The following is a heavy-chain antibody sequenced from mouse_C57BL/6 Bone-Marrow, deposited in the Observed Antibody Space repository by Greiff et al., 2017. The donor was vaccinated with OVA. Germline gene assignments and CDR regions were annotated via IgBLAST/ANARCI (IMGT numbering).Heavy chain of an antibody. CDR2: ISDGGSYT. D-gene: IGHD1-1*01. V-gene: IGHV5-4*01. J-gene: IGHJ4*01. CDR3: ARGGYYGSHYYAMDY. CDR1: GFTFSSYA. Sequence: EVQRVESGGGLVKPGGSLKLSCAASGFTFSSYAMSWVRQTPEKRLEWVATISDGGSYTYYPDNVKGRFTISRDNAKNNLYLQMSHLKSEDTAMYYCARGGYYGSHYYAMDYWGQGTSVTVSS.